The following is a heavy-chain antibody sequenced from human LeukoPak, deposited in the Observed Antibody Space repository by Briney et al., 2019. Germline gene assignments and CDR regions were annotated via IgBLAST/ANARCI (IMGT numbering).Heavy chain of an antibody. V-gene: IGHV3-21*01. CDR2: ISSSSSYI. Sequence: PSETLSLTCAIHGGSLSGYYWSWIRQSPGKGLEWVSSISSSSSYIYYADSVKGRFTISRDNAKNSLYLQMNSLRAEDTAVYYCARDATRYCSSTSCLPEYFQHWGQDTLVTVSS. J-gene: IGHJ1*01. CDR1: GGSLSGYY. CDR3: ARDATRYCSSTSCLPEYFQH. D-gene: IGHD2-2*01.